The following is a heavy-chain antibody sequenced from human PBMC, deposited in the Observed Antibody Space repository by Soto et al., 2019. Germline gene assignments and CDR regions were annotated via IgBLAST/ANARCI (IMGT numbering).Heavy chain of an antibody. CDR1: GYTFTGYY. Sequence: ASVKVSCKASGYTFTGYYMHWVRQAPGQGLEWMGWINPNSGGTNYAQKFQGWVTMTRDTSISTAYMELSRLRSDDTAVYYCARGKGYYGRGSYYNFYYYYGMDVGGQGTTVTAP. CDR3: ARGKGYYGRGSYYNFYYYYGMDV. D-gene: IGHD3-10*01. CDR2: INPNSGGT. J-gene: IGHJ6*02. V-gene: IGHV1-2*04.